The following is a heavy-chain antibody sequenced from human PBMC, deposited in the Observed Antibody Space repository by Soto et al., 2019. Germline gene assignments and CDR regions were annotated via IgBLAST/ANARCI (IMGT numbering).Heavy chain of an antibody. CDR2: IKQAGSEK. V-gene: IGHV3-7*01. CDR1: GFTFSAYW. D-gene: IGHD6-25*01. J-gene: IGHJ4*02. CDR3: AREKRANGYFEY. Sequence: GGSLRLSCAASGFTFSAYWMSWVRQAPGKGLEWVANIKQAGSEKYYVDSVNGRFIISRDDAKNSLFPQVNSLRVEDTAVYYCAREKRANGYFEYWGQGTRVTVSS.